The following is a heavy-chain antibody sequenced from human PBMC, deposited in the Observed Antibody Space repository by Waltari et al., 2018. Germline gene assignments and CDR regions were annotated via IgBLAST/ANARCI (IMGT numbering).Heavy chain of an antibody. CDR2: IYYSGST. CDR1: GGSISSGDYY. D-gene: IGHD3-3*01. Sequence: QVQLQESGPGLVKPSQTLSLTYTVSGGSISSGDYYWSWIRQPPGKGLEWIGYIYYSGSTYYNPSLKSRVTISVDTSKNQFSLKLSSVTAADTAVYYCASRDVTYYDFWSGPYYYYMDVWGKGTTVTVSS. V-gene: IGHV4-30-4*08. CDR3: ASRDVTYYDFWSGPYYYYMDV. J-gene: IGHJ6*03.